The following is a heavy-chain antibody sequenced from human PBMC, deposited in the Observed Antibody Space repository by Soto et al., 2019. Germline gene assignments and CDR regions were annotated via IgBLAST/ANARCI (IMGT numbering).Heavy chain of an antibody. CDR3: ARGAALAGKLDL. D-gene: IGHD6-19*01. V-gene: IGHV3-21*06. J-gene: IGHJ4*02. Sequence: ESLRLSCEASGFTFTSDSMTWVRQAPGKGLEWVSSISSHGRDIFYADSVKGRFTISRDNAKDSLHLQMNSLTGEDSAVYYCARGAALAGKLDLWGQGTLVTVSS. CDR1: GFTFTSDS. CDR2: ISSHGRDI.